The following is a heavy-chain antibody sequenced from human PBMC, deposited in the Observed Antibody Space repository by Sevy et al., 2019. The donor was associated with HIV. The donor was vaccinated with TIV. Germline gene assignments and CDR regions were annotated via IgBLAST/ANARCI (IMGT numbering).Heavy chain of an antibody. D-gene: IGHD5-18*01. CDR2: ISAYNGNT. Sequence: ASIKVSCKASGYTFTSYGISCVRQAPGQGLEWMGWISAYNGNTNYAQKLQGRVTMTTDTSTSTAYMELRSLRSDDTAVYYCARNLVDTAMGWFDPWGQGTLVTVSS. J-gene: IGHJ5*02. V-gene: IGHV1-18*01. CDR1: GYTFTSYG. CDR3: ARNLVDTAMGWFDP.